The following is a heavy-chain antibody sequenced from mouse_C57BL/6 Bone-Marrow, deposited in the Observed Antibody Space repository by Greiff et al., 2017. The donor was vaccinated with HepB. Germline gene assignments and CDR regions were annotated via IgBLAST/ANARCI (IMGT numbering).Heavy chain of an antibody. D-gene: IGHD1-1*01. V-gene: IGHV2-9-1*01. Sequence: VQLQESGPGLVAPSQSLSITCTVSGFSLTSYAISWVRQPPGKGLEWLGVIWTGGGTNYNSALKSRLSISKDNSKSQVFLKMNSLQTDDTARYYCASLTTVVSDWYFDVWGTGTTVTVSS. CDR1: GFSLTSYA. CDR3: ASLTTVVSDWYFDV. J-gene: IGHJ1*03. CDR2: IWTGGGT.